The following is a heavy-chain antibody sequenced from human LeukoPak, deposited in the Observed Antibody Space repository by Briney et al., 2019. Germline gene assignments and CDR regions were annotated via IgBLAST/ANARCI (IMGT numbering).Heavy chain of an antibody. CDR3: ASRKLGNDY. Sequence: SETLSLTCTVSGYSISSGHYWGWIRQPPGKGLEWIGSIYHSGSTYYNPSLKSRVTISVDTSKNQFSLKLSSVTAADTAVYYCASRKLGNDYWGQGTLVTVSS. CDR2: IYHSGST. D-gene: IGHD7-27*01. V-gene: IGHV4-38-2*02. J-gene: IGHJ4*02. CDR1: GYSISSGHY.